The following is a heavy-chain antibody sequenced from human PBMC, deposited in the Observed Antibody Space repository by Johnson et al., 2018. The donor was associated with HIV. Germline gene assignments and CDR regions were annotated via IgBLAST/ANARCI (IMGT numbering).Heavy chain of an antibody. CDR2: IYSGGKT. D-gene: IGHD3-16*01. Sequence: VQLVESVGGLIQPGGSLRLSCAASGFTVSSNYMSWVRQAPGKGLEWVSVIYSGGKTYYADSVKGRFTISRDNSKNTLYLQMNSLRAEDTAVYYCARKRWGPLDAFDIWGQGTMVTVSS. CDR3: ARKRWGPLDAFDI. CDR1: GFTVSSNY. J-gene: IGHJ3*02. V-gene: IGHV3-53*01.